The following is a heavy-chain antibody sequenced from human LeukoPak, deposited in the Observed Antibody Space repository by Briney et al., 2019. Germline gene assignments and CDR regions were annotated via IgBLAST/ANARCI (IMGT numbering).Heavy chain of an antibody. D-gene: IGHD4/OR15-4a*01. V-gene: IGHV3-53*01. J-gene: IGHJ4*02. CDR3: ARRAGAYSHPYDY. CDR1: GFTVSSNS. CDR2: IYSGGNT. Sequence: PGGSLRLSCTVSGFTVSSNSMSWVRQAPGKGLEWVSFIYSGGNTHNSDSVKGRFTISRDNSKNTLYLQMNSLRAEDTAVYYCARRAGAYSHPYDYWGQGTLVTVSS.